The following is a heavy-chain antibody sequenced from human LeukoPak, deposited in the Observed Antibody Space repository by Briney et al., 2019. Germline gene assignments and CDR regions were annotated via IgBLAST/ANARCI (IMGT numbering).Heavy chain of an antibody. D-gene: IGHD3-10*01. CDR2: IIPIFGTA. CDR3: AISYDYYYYGMDV. V-gene: IGHV1-69*13. J-gene: IGHJ6*02. CDR1: GGTFSSYA. Sequence: SVKVSCKASGGTFSSYAISWVRQAPGQGLEWIGGIIPIFGTANYAQKFQGRVTITADESTSTAYMELSSLRSEDTAVYYCAISYDYYYYGMDVWGQGTTVTVSS.